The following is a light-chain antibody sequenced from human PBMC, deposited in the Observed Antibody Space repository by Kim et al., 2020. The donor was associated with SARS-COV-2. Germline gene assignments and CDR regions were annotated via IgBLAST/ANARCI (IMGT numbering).Light chain of an antibody. Sequence: ACEGDRVTNTCRASQSISTWLAWYQQKPGKAPKLLIYKASSLESGVPSRFSGSGSGTDITLTVSSLQPDDFATYYCQQYNSYPWTFGQGTKVDIK. V-gene: IGKV1-5*03. CDR2: KAS. CDR3: QQYNSYPWT. CDR1: QSISTW. J-gene: IGKJ1*01.